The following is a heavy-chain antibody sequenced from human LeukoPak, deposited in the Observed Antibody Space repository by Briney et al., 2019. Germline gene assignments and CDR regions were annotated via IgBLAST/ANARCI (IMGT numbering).Heavy chain of an antibody. D-gene: IGHD2/OR15-2a*01. CDR2: IWYDGSNK. V-gene: IGHV3-33*01. CDR3: AREGTTNRHYAFDI. CDR1: AFTFSSYG. J-gene: IGHJ3*02. Sequence: GRSLRLSCAASAFTFSSYGMHWVRQAPGKGLEWVAVIWYDGSNKYYADSVKGRFTISRDNPKNTLYLQMNSLRAEDTAVYYCAREGTTNRHYAFDIWGQGTMVTVSS.